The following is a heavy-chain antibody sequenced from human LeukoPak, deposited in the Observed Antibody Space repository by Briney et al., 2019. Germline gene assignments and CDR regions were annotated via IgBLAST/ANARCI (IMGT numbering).Heavy chain of an antibody. Sequence: SETLSLTCTVSGGSISSSRYYWGWIRQPPGRGLEWIGSIYYSGTTYYNPSLKSRVTISVDTSKNQFSLKLSSVTAADTAVYYCARKRADYDFWSGYFAYWGQGTLVTVSS. CDR2: IYYSGTT. CDR3: ARKRADYDFWSGYFAY. V-gene: IGHV4-39*01. CDR1: GGSISSSRYY. D-gene: IGHD3-3*01. J-gene: IGHJ4*02.